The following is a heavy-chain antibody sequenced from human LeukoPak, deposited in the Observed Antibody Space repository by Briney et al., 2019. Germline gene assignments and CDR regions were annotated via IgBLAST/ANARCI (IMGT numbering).Heavy chain of an antibody. J-gene: IGHJ4*02. D-gene: IGHD3-10*01. Sequence: GRSLRLSCAASGFTFRSYVMHWVRQAPGKGLEWVAAIAYEDGRNEYHADSVKGRFTISRDNSKNTVYLQMNSLRAEDTAVYYCAKERPEEYYGSGSYFDYWGQGTLVTVSS. V-gene: IGHV3-30*18. CDR3: AKERPEEYYGSGSYFDY. CDR1: GFTFRSYV. CDR2: IAYEDGRNE.